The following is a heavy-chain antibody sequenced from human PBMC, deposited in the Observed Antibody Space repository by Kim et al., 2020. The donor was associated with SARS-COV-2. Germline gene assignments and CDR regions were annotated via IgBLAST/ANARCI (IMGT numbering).Heavy chain of an antibody. J-gene: IGHJ6*02. Sequence: GGSLRLSCVASGFTFSTYDMYWVRQAPGKGLEWVSAIGIAGDPYYAGSLKGRFIISRENGKKSLYLQMNSLRAGDTAVYYCARERAAGGYGLDVWGQGTTVTVSS. CDR2: IGIAGDP. CDR3: ARERAAGGYGLDV. V-gene: IGHV3-13*05. D-gene: IGHD6-25*01. CDR1: GFTFSTYD.